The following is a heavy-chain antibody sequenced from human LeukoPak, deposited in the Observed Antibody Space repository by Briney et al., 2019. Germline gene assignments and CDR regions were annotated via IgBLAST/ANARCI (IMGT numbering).Heavy chain of an antibody. V-gene: IGHV4-39*07. CDR1: GGSISSGGYY. Sequence: SETLSLTCTVSGGSISSGGYYWSWVRQPPGKGLEWMGEIYHSGSTKYNPSLKSRVTISIDKSNNQFSLKLSSVTAADTAVYYCASRGLAPSVFDYWGQGTLVTVSS. CDR3: ASRGLAPSVFDY. CDR2: IYHSGST. J-gene: IGHJ4*02.